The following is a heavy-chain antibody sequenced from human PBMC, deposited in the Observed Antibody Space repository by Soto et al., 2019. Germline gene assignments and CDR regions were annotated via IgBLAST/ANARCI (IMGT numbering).Heavy chain of an antibody. V-gene: IGHV3-33*01. D-gene: IGHD3-10*01. CDR2: IWYYGSNK. CDR1: GFTFSSYG. Sequence: GGSLRLSCAASGFTFSSYGMHWVRQAPGKGLEWVAVIWYYGSNKYYADSVKGRFTISRDNSKNTLYLQMNSLRAEDTAVYYCARHEGGIFSVLLKDAFDIWGQGTMVTVSS. CDR3: ARHEGGIFSVLLKDAFDI. J-gene: IGHJ3*02.